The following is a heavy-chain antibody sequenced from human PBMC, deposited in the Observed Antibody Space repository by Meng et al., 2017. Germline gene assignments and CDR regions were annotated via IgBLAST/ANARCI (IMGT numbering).Heavy chain of an antibody. CDR2: ISWHSGSI. CDR3: AKSSPPIYGSGLYYFDY. V-gene: IGHV3-9*01. Sequence: SLKISCAASGFTFDDYAMHWVRQAPGKGLEWVSGISWHSGSIGYADSVKGRFTISRDNAKNSLYLQMNSLRAEDTALSYCAKSSPPIYGSGLYYFDYWGQGTLVTVSS. CDR1: GFTFDDYA. J-gene: IGHJ4*02. D-gene: IGHD3-10*01.